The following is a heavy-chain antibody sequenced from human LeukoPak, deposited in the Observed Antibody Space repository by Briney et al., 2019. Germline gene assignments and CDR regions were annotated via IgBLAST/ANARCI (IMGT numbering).Heavy chain of an antibody. CDR2: ISSSSSYI. J-gene: IGHJ4*02. CDR3: ARAGGYSYGAFLDY. D-gene: IGHD5-18*01. V-gene: IGHV3-21*04. Sequence: GGSLRLSCAASGFTFSSYSMNWVRQAPGKGLEWVSSISSSSSYIYYADSVKGRFTISRDNAKNSLYLQMNSLRAEDTAVYYCARAGGYSYGAFLDYWGQGTLVTVSS. CDR1: GFTFSSYS.